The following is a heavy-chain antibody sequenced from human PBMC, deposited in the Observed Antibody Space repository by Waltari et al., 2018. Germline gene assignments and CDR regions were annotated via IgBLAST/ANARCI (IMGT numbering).Heavy chain of an antibody. V-gene: IGHV3-7*01. CDR2: INDDGTKE. CDR1: GFRFHGYW. Sequence: EVQLVESGGGLVQPGGSLRLSCVAPGFRFHGYWMGWFRQAPGKSLEWVANINDDGTKEFYVESLKGRVTISRDNAKNSVYLQTTSLRAEDTALYYCARSGLVSAFDYWGQGSLVTVAS. J-gene: IGHJ4*02. D-gene: IGHD3-9*01. CDR3: ARSGLVSAFDY.